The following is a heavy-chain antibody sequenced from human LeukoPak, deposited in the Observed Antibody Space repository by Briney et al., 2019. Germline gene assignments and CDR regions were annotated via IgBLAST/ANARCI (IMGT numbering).Heavy chain of an antibody. D-gene: IGHD3-9*01. Sequence: GGSLRLSCAASGFTVSSNYMSWVRQAPGKGLEWVSVIYSGGSTYYADSVKGRFTISRDNSKNTLYLQMNSLRAEDTAVYYCARVWAYYDILTGYSGGYFDYWGQGTLVTVSS. V-gene: IGHV3-66*01. CDR1: GFTVSSNY. J-gene: IGHJ4*02. CDR2: IYSGGST. CDR3: ARVWAYYDILTGYSGGYFDY.